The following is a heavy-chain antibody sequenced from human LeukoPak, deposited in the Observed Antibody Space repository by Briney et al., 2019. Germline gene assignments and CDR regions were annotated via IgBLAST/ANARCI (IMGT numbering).Heavy chain of an antibody. CDR2: FSYSGST. CDR3: ARMYSGASYYFDY. CDR1: GGSISTYY. Sequence: SETLSLTCTVSGGSISTYYWSWIRQPPGKGLEWMGFFSYSGSTKYNPSLKSRVTMSVDTSKNQFSLKLNSVTAADTAVYYCARMYSGASYYFDYWGQGTLVTVSS. D-gene: IGHD1-26*01. V-gene: IGHV4-59*01. J-gene: IGHJ4*02.